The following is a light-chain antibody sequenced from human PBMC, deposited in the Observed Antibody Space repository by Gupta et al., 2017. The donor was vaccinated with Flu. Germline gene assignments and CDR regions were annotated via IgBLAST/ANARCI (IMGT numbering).Light chain of an antibody. J-gene: IGKJ3*01. V-gene: IGKV3-15*01. CDR1: QSVNSN. CDR2: DAS. Sequence: EIMMTPSPATLSVSPGERATLSCRASQSVNSNLAWYQQIPGQAPRLLIYDASTRATGIPARFSGSGSGTDFTLTISSLQSEDFAVYYCQQYNNWPPFTFGPGTKVDIK. CDR3: QQYNNWPPFT.